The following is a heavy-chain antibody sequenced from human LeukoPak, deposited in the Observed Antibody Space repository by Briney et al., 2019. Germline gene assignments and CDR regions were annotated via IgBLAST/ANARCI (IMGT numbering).Heavy chain of an antibody. D-gene: IGHD3-22*01. CDR2: INSDGSST. V-gene: IGHV3-74*01. J-gene: IGHJ4*02. CDR3: ARGADRSGYSFYFDY. CDR1: GFTFSNYW. Sequence: GGSLRLSCAASGFTFSNYWMHWVRQTPGKGRVWVSRINSDGSSTSYADSVKGRFSISRDKAKNTLYLQMNSLRAEDTAVYYCARGADRSGYSFYFDYWGQGTLVTVSS.